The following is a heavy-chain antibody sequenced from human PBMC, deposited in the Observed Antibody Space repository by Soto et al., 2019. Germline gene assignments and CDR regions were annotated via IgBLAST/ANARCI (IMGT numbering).Heavy chain of an antibody. Sequence: ASLKVSCKSSGYTFTSYGIIWVRQAPGQGLEWMGWISAYNGNTNYAQKLQGRVTMTTDTSTSTAYMELRSLRSNDTAVYYCARDSGYDLGNWFDPWGQGTLVTVSS. D-gene: IGHD5-12*01. CDR1: GYTFTSYG. CDR2: ISAYNGNT. V-gene: IGHV1-18*01. CDR3: ARDSGYDLGNWFDP. J-gene: IGHJ5*02.